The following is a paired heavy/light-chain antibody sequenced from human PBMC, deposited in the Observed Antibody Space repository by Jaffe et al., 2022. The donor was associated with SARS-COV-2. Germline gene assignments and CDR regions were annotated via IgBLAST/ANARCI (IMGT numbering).Heavy chain of an antibody. Sequence: EVPLVESGGGLVQPGGSLRLSCAASGFIFRNYWMSWVRQAPGKGLEWVANIKEDGGQKNYVDSVKGRFIISRDNAKNSLYLQMNSLRAEDTAIYYCAREISSARHVYWGQGTPVTVSS. J-gene: IGHJ4*02. D-gene: IGHD6-6*01. CDR1: GFIFRNYW. CDR3: AREISSARHVY. CDR2: IKEDGGQK. V-gene: IGHV3-7*01.
Light chain of an antibody. Sequence: DIQMTQSPSTLSASVGDRVTITCRASQSINSWLAWYQQKPGEAPKLLIYMASSLESGVPSRFSGSGSGTEFTLTISSLQPDDFATYFCQHYQSYPWTFGQGTKVEIK. V-gene: IGKV1-5*03. CDR1: QSINSW. CDR3: QHYQSYPWT. CDR2: MAS. J-gene: IGKJ1*01.